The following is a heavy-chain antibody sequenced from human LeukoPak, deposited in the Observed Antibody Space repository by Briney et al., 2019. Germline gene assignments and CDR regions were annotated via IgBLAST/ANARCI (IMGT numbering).Heavy chain of an antibody. CDR1: GFSLSTSGMR. D-gene: IGHD2-21*01. CDR2: IDWDDDK. J-gene: IGHJ4*02. V-gene: IGHV2-70*04. CDR3: ARMCGEKDFDY. Sequence: SGPALVKPTQTLTLTCTFSGFSLSTSGMRVSWIRQPPGKALEWLARIDWDDDKFYSTSLKTRLTISKDTSKNQVVLTMTNMDPVDTDTYYCARMCGEKDFDYWGQGTLVTVSS.